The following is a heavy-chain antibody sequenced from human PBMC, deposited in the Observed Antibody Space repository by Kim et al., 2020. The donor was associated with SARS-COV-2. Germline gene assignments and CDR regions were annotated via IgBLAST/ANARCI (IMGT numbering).Heavy chain of an antibody. CDR3: ARDQTLGIAAAGD. CDR2: ISYDGSNK. CDR1: GFTFSSYA. Sequence: GGSLRLSCAASGFTFSSYAMHWVRQAPGKGLEWVAVISYDGSNKYYADSVKGRFTISRDNSKNTLYLQMNSLRADDTAVYYCARDQTLGIAAAGDWGQGTLVTVSS. D-gene: IGHD6-13*01. J-gene: IGHJ4*02. V-gene: IGHV3-30*04.